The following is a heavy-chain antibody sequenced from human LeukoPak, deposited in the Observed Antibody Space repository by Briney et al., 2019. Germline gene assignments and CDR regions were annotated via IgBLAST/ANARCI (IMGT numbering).Heavy chain of an antibody. D-gene: IGHD3-22*01. V-gene: IGHV3-7*01. CDR1: GFTFSSYW. J-gene: IGHJ5*02. Sequence: PGGSLRLSCAASGFTFSSYWISWVRQAPGKRLEWVANIKQDGSEKYYVDSVKGRFTISRDNAKNSLYLQMNSLRAEDTAVYYCAQECVGSTGSYYVPNWFDPWGQGTLVTVSS. CDR2: IKQDGSEK. CDR3: AQECVGSTGSYYVPNWFDP.